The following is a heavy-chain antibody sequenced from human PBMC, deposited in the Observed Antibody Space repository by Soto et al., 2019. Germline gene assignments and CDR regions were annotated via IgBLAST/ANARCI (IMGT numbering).Heavy chain of an antibody. V-gene: IGHV3-21*01. J-gene: IGHJ6*02. D-gene: IGHD3-10*01. Sequence: GSLRLSCAASVFTFSSYSMNWVRQAPGKGLEWVSSISSSSSYIYYADSVKGRFTISRDNAKNSLYLQMNSLRAEDTAVYYCARDLRPKSLTYYYGSGSSSHGMDVWGQGTTVTVSS. CDR2: ISSSSSYI. CDR1: VFTFSSYS. CDR3: ARDLRPKSLTYYYGSGSSSHGMDV.